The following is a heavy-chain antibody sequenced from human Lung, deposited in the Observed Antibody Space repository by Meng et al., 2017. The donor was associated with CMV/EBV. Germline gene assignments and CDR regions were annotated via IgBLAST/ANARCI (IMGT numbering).Heavy chain of an antibody. CDR3: ALNTGGGAKIDY. CDR1: GGSISSGSNY. D-gene: IGHD1-26*01. J-gene: IGHJ4*02. CDR2: FSRSGST. Sequence: SCTVSGGSISSGSNYWGWIRQPPGRGLEWIGSFSRSGSTYYNPSLKSPVTMSVDTSMNQFSLKLTSMTAADTAIYFCALNTGGGAKIDYLGQGTLVTVSS. V-gene: IGHV4-39*07.